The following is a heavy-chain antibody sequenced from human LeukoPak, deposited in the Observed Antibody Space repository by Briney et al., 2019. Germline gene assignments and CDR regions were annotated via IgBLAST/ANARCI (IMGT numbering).Heavy chain of an antibody. V-gene: IGHV4-4*07. Sequence: PSETLSLTCAVYGGSFSGYYWSWIRQPAGKGLEWIGRIYTNGSTNYNPSLKSRVTMSVDTSKNQFSLKLSSVTAADTAVYYCARDAGLVGAFDIWGQGTMVTVSS. CDR2: IYTNGST. CDR1: GGSFSGYY. J-gene: IGHJ3*02. CDR3: ARDAGLVGAFDI. D-gene: IGHD6-19*01.